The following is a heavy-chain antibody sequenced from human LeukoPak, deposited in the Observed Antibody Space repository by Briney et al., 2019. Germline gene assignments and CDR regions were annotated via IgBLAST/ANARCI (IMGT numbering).Heavy chain of an antibody. Sequence: PGGSLRLSCAASGFTFSSYWTSWIRQPAGKGLEWIGRIYTSGSTNYNPSLKSRVTISVDTSKNQFSLKLSSVTAADTAVYYCARDLAGRWWLQPRGAFDIWGQGTMVTVSS. CDR1: GFTFSSYW. CDR3: ARDLAGRWWLQPRGAFDI. CDR2: IYTSGST. J-gene: IGHJ3*02. D-gene: IGHD5-24*01. V-gene: IGHV4-4*07.